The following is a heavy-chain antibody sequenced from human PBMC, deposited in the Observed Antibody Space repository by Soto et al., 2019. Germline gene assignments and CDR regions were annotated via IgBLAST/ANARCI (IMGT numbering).Heavy chain of an antibody. CDR2: IYYSGST. J-gene: IGHJ6*02. CDR3: ARRLYYDSSGFEVGGMDV. Sequence: SETLPVTCTVSCGSISSSSYYWGWIRQPPGKGLEWIGSIYYSGSTYYNPSLKSRVTISVDTSKNQFSLKLSSVTAADTAVYYCARRLYYDSSGFEVGGMDVWGQGTTVT. V-gene: IGHV4-39*01. CDR1: CGSISSSSYY. D-gene: IGHD3-22*01.